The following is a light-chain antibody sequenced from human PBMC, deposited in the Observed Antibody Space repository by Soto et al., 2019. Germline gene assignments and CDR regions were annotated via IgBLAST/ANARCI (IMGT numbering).Light chain of an antibody. CDR2: GAS. V-gene: IGKV1-39*01. CDR3: QQSYTAPSIS. CDR1: ENIIRH. Sequence: DIQMTQSPSSLSASVGARVTITCRASENIIRHLKWYQQQPGKVPKLLIYGASSLQNGVPLRFRGGGSGTDFTLIITNLQPEDFATYFCQQSYTAPSISFGQGTRLEIK. J-gene: IGKJ5*01.